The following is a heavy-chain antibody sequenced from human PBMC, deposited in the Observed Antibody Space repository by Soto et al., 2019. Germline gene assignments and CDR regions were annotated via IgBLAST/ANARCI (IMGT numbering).Heavy chain of an antibody. V-gene: IGHV3-23*01. J-gene: IGHJ5*01. CDR1: GFTFSNYA. CDR2: INTSGGNT. CDR3: TTDWQHDS. Sequence: EVQLLESGGGLVQPGGSLRLSCAASGFTFSNYAMTWVRQAPGKGLECVSTINTSGGNTHYADSVKGRFSVSRDNSKNTLSLQMYSLRAEDTAVYYCTTDWQHDSWGQGNLVPVSS.